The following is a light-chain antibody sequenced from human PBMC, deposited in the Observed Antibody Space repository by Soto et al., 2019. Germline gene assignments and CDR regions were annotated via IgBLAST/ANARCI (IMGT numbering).Light chain of an antibody. J-gene: IGKJ1*01. CDR3: QQYSDSSGA. Sequence: DIQMTQSPSTLPASVGDRVTITCRASQSITTWLAWYQQKPGKAPKLLIFDASTLESGVPSRFSGSGSGTDFTLTISSLQPDDFATYYCQQYSDSSGAFGQGTKVDNK. V-gene: IGKV1-5*01. CDR2: DAS. CDR1: QSITTW.